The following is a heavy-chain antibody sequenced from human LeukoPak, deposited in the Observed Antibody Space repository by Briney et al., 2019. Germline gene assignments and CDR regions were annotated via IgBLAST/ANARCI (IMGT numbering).Heavy chain of an antibody. CDR1: GGSFSGYY. J-gene: IGHJ4*02. D-gene: IGHD3-10*01. CDR3: ARDWFGELLFDY. Sequence: PSETLSLTCAVYGGSFSGYYWSWIRQPPGKGLEGIGEINHSGSTNYNPCLKRRVTISVDTSKNQFSLKLSSVTAADTAVYYCARDWFGELLFDYWGQGTLVTVSS. V-gene: IGHV4-34*01. CDR2: INHSGST.